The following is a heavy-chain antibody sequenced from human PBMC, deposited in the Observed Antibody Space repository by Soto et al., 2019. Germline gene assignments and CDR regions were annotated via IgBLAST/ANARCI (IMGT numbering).Heavy chain of an antibody. Sequence: QVQLMESGGGVVQPGRSLRLSCAASGFTFSSYGMHWVRQAPGKGLEWVAVISYDGSNKYYADSVKGRFTISRDNSKNTLYLQMNSLRAEDTAVYYCAKGGGGIAAAGPDYWGQGTLVTVSS. V-gene: IGHV3-30*18. D-gene: IGHD6-13*01. J-gene: IGHJ4*02. CDR3: AKGGGGIAAAGPDY. CDR2: ISYDGSNK. CDR1: GFTFSSYG.